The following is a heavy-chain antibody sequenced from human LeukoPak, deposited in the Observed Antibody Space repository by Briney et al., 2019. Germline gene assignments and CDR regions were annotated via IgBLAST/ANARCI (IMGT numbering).Heavy chain of an antibody. J-gene: IGHJ4*02. CDR3: ARGPHYALGIYFDY. CDR2: IYSSGRT. Sequence: PSETLSLTCTVSGGSISGDYWSWIRPPAGKGLEWIGRIYSSGRTDYNPSLKSRVTMSVDTSKNQFSLKLNSVTAADTAVYYCARGPHYALGIYFDYWGQGTLVTVSS. D-gene: IGHD7-27*01. CDR1: GGSISGDY. V-gene: IGHV4-4*07.